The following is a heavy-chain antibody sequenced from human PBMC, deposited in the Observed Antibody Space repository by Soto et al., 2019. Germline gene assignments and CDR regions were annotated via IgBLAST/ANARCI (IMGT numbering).Heavy chain of an antibody. Sequence: PSQTLSLTCAISGDSVSSNSAAWNWIRQSPSRGLEWLGRTYYRSKWYNDYAVSVKSRITINPDTSKNQFSLQLNSVTPEDTAVYYCASTTGTTGDYYYYGMDVWGQGTTVTVSS. CDR1: GDSVSSNSAA. CDR2: TYYRSKWYN. V-gene: IGHV6-1*01. J-gene: IGHJ6*02. CDR3: ASTTGTTGDYYYYGMDV. D-gene: IGHD1-1*01.